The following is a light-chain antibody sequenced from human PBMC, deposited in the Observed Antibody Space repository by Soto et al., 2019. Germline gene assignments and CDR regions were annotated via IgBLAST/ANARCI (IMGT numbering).Light chain of an antibody. J-gene: IGKJ3*01. CDR1: QNFNTF. CDR2: GGS. Sequence: DIQMTQSPSSLAASVGERVTITCRASQNFNTFLNWYQQKPGKAPQVLIYGGSALQSGVPSRFSGSGSGTDFTLTISSLQPEDFASYFCQQSYNIPFTFGPGTRVDI. CDR3: QQSYNIPFT. V-gene: IGKV1-39*01.